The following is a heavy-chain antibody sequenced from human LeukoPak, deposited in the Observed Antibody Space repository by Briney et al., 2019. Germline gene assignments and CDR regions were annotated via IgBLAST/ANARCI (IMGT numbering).Heavy chain of an antibody. CDR2: IYHSGST. CDR3: ARDEVVGATPIFDY. D-gene: IGHD1-26*01. CDR1: GGSISSGGYY. Sequence: SETLSLTCTVSGGSISSGGYYWSWIRQPPGKGLEWIGYIYHSGSTYYNPSLKSRVTISVDTSKNQFSLKLSSVTAADTAVYYCARDEVVGATPIFDYWGQGTLVTVSS. J-gene: IGHJ4*02. V-gene: IGHV4-30-2*01.